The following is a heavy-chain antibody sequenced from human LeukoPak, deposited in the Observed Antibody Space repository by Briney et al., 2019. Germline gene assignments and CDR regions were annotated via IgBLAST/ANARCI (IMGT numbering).Heavy chain of an antibody. Sequence: SVRVSYKASGGTVSSYAISWVRQAPGHGLEWMGGIIPIFGTANYAQKFQGRVTITADESTSTAYMELSSLRSEDTAVYYCAREKKIAVAGLDYWGQGTLVTVSS. V-gene: IGHV1-69*13. J-gene: IGHJ4*02. CDR1: GGTVSSYA. CDR3: AREKKIAVAGLDY. D-gene: IGHD6-19*01. CDR2: IIPIFGTA.